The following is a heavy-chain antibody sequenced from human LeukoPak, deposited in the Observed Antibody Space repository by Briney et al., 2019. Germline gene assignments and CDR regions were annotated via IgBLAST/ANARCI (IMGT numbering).Heavy chain of an antibody. CDR2: IKSKTDGGTT. V-gene: IGHV3-15*01. J-gene: IGHJ4*02. CDR3: TTDIVVVPAGMRRY. CDR1: GFTFINAW. D-gene: IGHD2-2*01. Sequence: GGSLRLSCAASGFTFINAWMSWVRQAPGKGLEWVGRIKSKTDGGTTDYAGTVKGRFTISRDDSKKTLYLQMNSLKTEDTAVYYCTTDIVVVPAGMRRYWGQGTLVTVSS.